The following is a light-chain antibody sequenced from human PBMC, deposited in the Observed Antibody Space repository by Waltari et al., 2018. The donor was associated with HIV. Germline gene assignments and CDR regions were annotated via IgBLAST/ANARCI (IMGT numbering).Light chain of an antibody. V-gene: IGLV2-8*01. Sequence: QPALTQPPSPSGSPGQSVTISCTGTSRDIGTYTYVSWYQQHPGRAPNLLIYEVNKRPSGVPDRFSGSKSANTASLTVSGLQVADEADYYCSSYAGNNNYVFGTGTRVTVL. CDR3: SSYAGNNNYV. CDR1: SRDIGTYTY. J-gene: IGLJ1*01. CDR2: EVN.